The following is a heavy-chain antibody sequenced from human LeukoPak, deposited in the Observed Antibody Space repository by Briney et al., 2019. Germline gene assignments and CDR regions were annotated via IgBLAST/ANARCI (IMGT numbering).Heavy chain of an antibody. CDR1: NGSINFVSYY. Sequence: SETLSLTCTVSNGSINFVSYYWSWIRQPPGKGLEWLGYIHYTGNTIYNPSLKSRVTISMDTAKNQFSLKVSSVTAADTAVYYCARGPPYIVVVTAIGFFDYWGQGTLVTVSS. J-gene: IGHJ4*02. V-gene: IGHV4-61*01. D-gene: IGHD2-21*02. CDR2: IHYTGNT. CDR3: ARGPPYIVVVTAIGFFDY.